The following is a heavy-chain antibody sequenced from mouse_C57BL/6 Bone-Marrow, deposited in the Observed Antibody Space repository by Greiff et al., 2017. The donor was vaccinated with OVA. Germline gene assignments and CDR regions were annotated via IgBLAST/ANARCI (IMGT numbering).Heavy chain of an antibody. CDR2: IYIGNGYI. CDR1: GYTFTSYG. CDR3: ARDEAGRGDY. D-gene: IGHD4-1*01. Sequence: EVQRVESGAELVRPGSSVKMSCKTSGYTFTSYGINWVKQRPGQGLEWIGYIYIGNGYIEYNEKFKGKVTLTSDTSSSTAYMQLSSLTSEDSAMYICARDEAGRGDYGGRGTAVTVTA. J-gene: IGHJ4*01. V-gene: IGHV1-58*01.